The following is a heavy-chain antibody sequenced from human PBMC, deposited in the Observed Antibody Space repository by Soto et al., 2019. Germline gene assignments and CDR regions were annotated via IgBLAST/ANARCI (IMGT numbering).Heavy chain of an antibody. Sequence: SQTLSLTCAISGDSVSSNSAAWNWIRQSPSRGLEWLGRTYYRSKWYNDYAVSVKSRITINPDTSKNQFSLQLNSVTPEDTAVYYCARDRVEMATIMRRYYYFYYGMDVWGQGATVTVSS. D-gene: IGHD5-12*01. CDR2: TYYRSKWYN. J-gene: IGHJ6*02. CDR1: GDSVSSNSAA. CDR3: ARDRVEMATIMRRYYYFYYGMDV. V-gene: IGHV6-1*01.